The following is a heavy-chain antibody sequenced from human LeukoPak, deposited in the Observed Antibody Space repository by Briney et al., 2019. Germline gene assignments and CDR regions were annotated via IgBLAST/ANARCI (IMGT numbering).Heavy chain of an antibody. V-gene: IGHV4-39*07. CDR2: MYYSGSI. J-gene: IGHJ4*02. Sequence: PSETLSLTCTVSGGSISSSNYYWGWIRQPPSKGLEWIGSMYYSGSIFYNPSLKSRVTISINTSKNQFSLKVSSVTAADTAVYYCARTRVPGSYSPKGPFDYWGQGSLVTVSS. D-gene: IGHD1-26*01. CDR1: GGSISSSNYY. CDR3: ARTRVPGSYSPKGPFDY.